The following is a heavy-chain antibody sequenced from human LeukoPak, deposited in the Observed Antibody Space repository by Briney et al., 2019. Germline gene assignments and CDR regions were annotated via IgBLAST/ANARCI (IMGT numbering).Heavy chain of an antibody. D-gene: IGHD6-19*01. J-gene: IGHJ4*02. CDR1: GFTFSAYY. CDR3: ARDRWQWDY. Sequence: GGSLRLSCAASGFTFSAYYMSWIRQAPGKGLEWVSYISSSSSYTNYADSVKGRFTISRDNAKNSLYLQMNSLRAEDTAVYYCARDRWQWDYWGQRTLVTVSS. CDR2: ISSSSSYT. V-gene: IGHV3-11*06.